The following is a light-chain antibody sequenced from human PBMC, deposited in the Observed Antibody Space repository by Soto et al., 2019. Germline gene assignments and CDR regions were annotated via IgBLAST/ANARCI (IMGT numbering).Light chain of an antibody. CDR2: RNSDGSH. J-gene: IGLJ3*02. Sequence: QLVLTQSPSASASLGASVKLTCTLSSGHSNYAIAWHQQQPENGPRYLMNRNSDGSHSKGDGIPDRFSGSSSVAERYLAISSLQSEYEADYYCQTWGTGIRGVFGGGTKLTVL. CDR3: QTWGTGIRGV. V-gene: IGLV4-69*02. CDR1: SGHSNYA.